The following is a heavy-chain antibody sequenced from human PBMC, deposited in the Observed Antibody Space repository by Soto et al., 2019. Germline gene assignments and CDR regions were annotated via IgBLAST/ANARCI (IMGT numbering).Heavy chain of an antibody. CDR2: IWYDGSNK. D-gene: IGHD3-16*01. Sequence: QVQLVESGGGVVQPGRSLRLSCAASGFTFSSYGMHWVRQAPGKGLEWVAVIWYDGSNKYYADSVKGRFTISRDNSKNTRYLQMNSLSDEDTAVCYGARGRGGSGDYWGQGTLVTVPS. J-gene: IGHJ4*02. CDR3: ARGRGGSGDY. V-gene: IGHV3-33*01. CDR1: GFTFSSYG.